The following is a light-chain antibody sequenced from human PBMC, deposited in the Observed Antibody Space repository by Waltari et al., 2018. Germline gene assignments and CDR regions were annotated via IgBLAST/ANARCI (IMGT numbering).Light chain of an antibody. J-gene: IGLJ2*01. V-gene: IGLV3-19*01. CDR3: HSRDASGVGGS. CDR1: SLRSYH. Sequence: SSELTQDPAVSVAMGQTVRITCQGDSLRSYHASWYQPRPGQAPILVLYDKNKRPPGVPDRFSGSSSEYTASLTITGAQAEDEASYYCHSRDASGVGGSFGGGTKLTVL. CDR2: DKN.